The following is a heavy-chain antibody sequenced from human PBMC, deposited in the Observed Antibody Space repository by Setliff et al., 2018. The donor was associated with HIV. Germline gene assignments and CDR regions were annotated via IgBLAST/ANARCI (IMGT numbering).Heavy chain of an antibody. J-gene: IGHJ6*03. Sequence: SETLSLTCTVSGGSISSSVYYWGWIRQPPGKGLEWIGNIYYSGSTYYNPSLKSRITISVDTSKNQFSLKLSSVTAADTAVYYCARHYQHSWVGVDYYFMDVWGKGTTVTVSS. CDR1: GGSISSSVYY. V-gene: IGHV4-39*01. CDR3: ARHYQHSWVGVDYYFMDV. D-gene: IGHD1-26*01. CDR2: IYYSGST.